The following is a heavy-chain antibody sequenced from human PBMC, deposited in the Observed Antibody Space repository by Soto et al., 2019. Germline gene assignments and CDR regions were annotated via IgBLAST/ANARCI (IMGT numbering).Heavy chain of an antibody. J-gene: IGHJ4*02. Sequence: EVQLVDSGGGLVQPGGSWRLSCAAFGFFFGTFSMSWVGQVPGKGLEWVSSISDSGGTSYYADSVKGRFTISRDNSKNTLYLQMNSLRAEDTAIYYCAKRPRALLTFDYWGQGTLVTVSS. D-gene: IGHD1-26*01. CDR3: AKRPRALLTFDY. V-gene: IGHV3-23*04. CDR2: ISDSGGTS. CDR1: GFFFGTFS.